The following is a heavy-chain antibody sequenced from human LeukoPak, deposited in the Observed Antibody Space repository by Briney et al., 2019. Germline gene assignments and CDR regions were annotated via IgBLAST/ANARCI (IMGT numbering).Heavy chain of an antibody. V-gene: IGHV4-34*01. CDR3: ARENLFDH. D-gene: IGHD1-14*01. Sequence: AETLSLTCAVYGGSFSGYYWSWIRQPPGKGLEWIGEINHSGSTNYNPSLKSRVTISVDTAKNQFSLKLSSVTAADTAVYYCARENLFDHWGQGTLVTVSS. J-gene: IGHJ4*02. CDR2: INHSGST. CDR1: GGSFSGYY.